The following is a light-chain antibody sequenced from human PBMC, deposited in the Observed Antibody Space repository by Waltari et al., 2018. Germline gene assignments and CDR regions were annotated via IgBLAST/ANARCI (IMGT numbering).Light chain of an antibody. Sequence: DIQMTQSPSSLSASAGDRVTIPCRASRAITNYVNWYQQRPGLAPKLLIYAASTLQGGVPTRFSGSGSGTDFTLTISSLQIEDFATYYCQQSHSAPLAFGGGTRLEI. V-gene: IGKV1-39*01. J-gene: IGKJ4*01. CDR1: RAITNY. CDR2: AAS. CDR3: QQSHSAPLA.